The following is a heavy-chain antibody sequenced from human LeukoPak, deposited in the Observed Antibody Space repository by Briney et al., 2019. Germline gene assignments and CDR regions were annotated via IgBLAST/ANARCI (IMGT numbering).Heavy chain of an antibody. J-gene: IGHJ4*02. V-gene: IGHV3-9*01. Sequence: GRSLRLSCAASGFTFDDYAMHWVRQAPGKGLEWVSGISWNSGTIVYADSVMGRFTISRDNSRNTVDLQINSLRDEDTAVYYCAKDWGQRGVGATLGHWGQGTLVTVSS. CDR1: GFTFDDYA. CDR2: ISWNSGTI. D-gene: IGHD1-26*01. CDR3: AKDWGQRGVGATLGH.